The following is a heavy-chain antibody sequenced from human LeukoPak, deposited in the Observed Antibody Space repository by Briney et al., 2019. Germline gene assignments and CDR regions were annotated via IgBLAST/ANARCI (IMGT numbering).Heavy chain of an antibody. V-gene: IGHV4-59*01. J-gene: IGHJ6*02. Sequence: SETLSLTCTVSGGCISSYYWSWIRQPPGKGLEWIGYIYYSGSTNYNPSLKSRVTISVDTSKNQFSLKLSSVTAADTAVYYCARAVGGYCSGGSCHGYYYYGMDVWGQGTTVTVSS. CDR1: GGCISSYY. CDR3: ARAVGGYCSGGSCHGYYYYGMDV. CDR2: IYYSGST. D-gene: IGHD2-15*01.